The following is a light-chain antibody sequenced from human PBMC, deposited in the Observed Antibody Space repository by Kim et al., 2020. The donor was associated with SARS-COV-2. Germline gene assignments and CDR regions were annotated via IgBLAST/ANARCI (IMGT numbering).Light chain of an antibody. CDR3: QQSYNSPRT. Sequence: DIQMAQSPSSLSASVGDRVTITCWASQSISTYLNWYQQKPGKAPKLLIYAASTLQSGVPSRFSGRGSGTGFTLTISSLQPDDYATYYCQQSYNSPRTFCQGTKVDIK. J-gene: IGKJ1*01. CDR1: QSISTY. CDR2: AAS. V-gene: IGKV1-39*01.